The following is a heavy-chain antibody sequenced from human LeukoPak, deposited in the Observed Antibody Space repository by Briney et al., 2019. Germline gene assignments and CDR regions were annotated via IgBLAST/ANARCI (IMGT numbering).Heavy chain of an antibody. CDR3: TTDNPPAYYDSSGYYQRYFDY. J-gene: IGHJ4*02. D-gene: IGHD3-22*01. CDR2: IKSKTDGGTT. Sequence: GGSLRLSCTASGFTFGDYAMSWFRQAPGKGLEWVGRIKSKTDGGTTDYAAPVKGRFTISRDDSKNTLYLQMNSLKTEDTAVYYCTTDNPPAYYDSSGYYQRYFDYWGQGTLVTVSS. CDR1: GFTFGDYA. V-gene: IGHV3-15*01.